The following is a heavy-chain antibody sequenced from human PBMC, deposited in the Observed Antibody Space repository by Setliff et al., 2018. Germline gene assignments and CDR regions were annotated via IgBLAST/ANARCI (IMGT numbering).Heavy chain of an antibody. CDR3: VRPGGTTVVARHFDY. J-gene: IGHJ4*01. Sequence: SETLSLTCSLHRVTFSGYYWAWIRQVPGKGLEWIGSISYSGTPYYNASVESRVTISIDTSRNQFSLELRSVTVADTATYYCVRPGGTTVVARHFDYWGSGILVTVSS. V-gene: IGHV4-39*01. D-gene: IGHD2-15*01. CDR2: ISYSGTP. CDR1: RVTFSGYY.